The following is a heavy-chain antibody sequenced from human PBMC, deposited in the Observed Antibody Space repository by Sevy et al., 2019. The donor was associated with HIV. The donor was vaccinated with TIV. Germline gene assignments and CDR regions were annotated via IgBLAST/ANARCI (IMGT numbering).Heavy chain of an antibody. CDR3: ANYYDSSGYYYGAHDY. J-gene: IGHJ4*02. CDR1: GFTFSSYA. Sequence: GESLKISCAASGFTFSSYAMSWVRQAPGKGLEWVSAISGSGGSTYYAGSVKGRFTISRDNSKNTLYLQMNSLRAEDTAVYYCANYYDSSGYYYGAHDYWGQGTLVTVSS. CDR2: ISGSGGST. V-gene: IGHV3-23*01. D-gene: IGHD3-22*01.